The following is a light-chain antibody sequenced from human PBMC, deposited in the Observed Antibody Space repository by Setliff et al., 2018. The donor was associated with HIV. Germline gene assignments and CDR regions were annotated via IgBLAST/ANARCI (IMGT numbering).Light chain of an antibody. CDR2: DNS. CDR1: NIGSKS. CDR3: QVWDSSSDQPV. V-gene: IGLV3-21*03. J-gene: IGLJ1*01. Sequence: SYALTQPPSVSVAPGKTARITCGGNNIGSKSVHWYQQKPGQAPVLFVYDNSDRPSGIPERFSGSKSGNTATLTISRVEAGDEADYYCQVWDSSSDQPVFGTGTKVTVL.